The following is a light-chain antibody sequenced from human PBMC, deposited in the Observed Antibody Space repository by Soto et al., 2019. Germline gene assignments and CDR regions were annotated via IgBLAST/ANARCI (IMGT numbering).Light chain of an antibody. CDR2: GAS. CDR1: QSVSSN. CDR3: QQYNNWPRALT. J-gene: IGKJ4*01. Sequence: EIVMTQSPATLSVSPGERATLSCRASQSVSSNLAWYQQKPGQAPRLLIYGASTRATGIPARFSGSGSGTEFTLTISILQSEDFAVYYCQQYNNWPRALTFGGGTKVEIK. V-gene: IGKV3-15*01.